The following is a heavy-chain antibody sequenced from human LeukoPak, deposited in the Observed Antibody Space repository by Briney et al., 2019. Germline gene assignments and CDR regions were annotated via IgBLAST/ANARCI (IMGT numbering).Heavy chain of an antibody. J-gene: IGHJ4*02. CDR3: AVSSGTTGPFDY. Sequence: GGSLRLSCAASGFTFDDYAMHWVRQAPGKGLEWVSGISWNSGSIGYADSVKGRFTISRDNAKNSLYLQMNSLRAEDTALYYCAVSSGTTGPFDYWGQGTLVTVSS. CDR2: ISWNSGSI. V-gene: IGHV3-9*01. CDR1: GFTFDDYA. D-gene: IGHD1-26*01.